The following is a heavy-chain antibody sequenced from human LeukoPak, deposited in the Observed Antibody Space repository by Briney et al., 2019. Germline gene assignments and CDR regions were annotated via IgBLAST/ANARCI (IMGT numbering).Heavy chain of an antibody. CDR1: GFTFSSYW. D-gene: IGHD3-10*01. Sequence: GGSLRLSCAASGFTFSSYWMHWVRHAPGKGLVWVSRINSDGSSTSYADSVKGRFTISRDNAKNTLYLQMNSLRAEDTAVYYCARDLVTMVRGVSGDYYYYYYMDVWGKGTTVTISS. J-gene: IGHJ6*03. CDR3: ARDLVTMVRGVSGDYYYYYYMDV. CDR2: INSDGSST. V-gene: IGHV3-74*01.